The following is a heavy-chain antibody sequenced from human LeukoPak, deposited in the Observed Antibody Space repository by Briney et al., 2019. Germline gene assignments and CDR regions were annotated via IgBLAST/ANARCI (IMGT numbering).Heavy chain of an antibody. Sequence: SETLSLTCTVYGGSMNNYYWNWIRQTPGKGLEWIGSIYSSGNTKYNPSLNSRLTMSIDTSTNHFSLNLNSVTAADKAVYYCVRGRGGYWMTFGYWGEGTLVTVSS. V-gene: IGHV4-59*01. D-gene: IGHD2-21*02. J-gene: IGHJ4*02. CDR2: IYSSGNT. CDR3: VRGRGGYWMTFGY. CDR1: GGSMNNYY.